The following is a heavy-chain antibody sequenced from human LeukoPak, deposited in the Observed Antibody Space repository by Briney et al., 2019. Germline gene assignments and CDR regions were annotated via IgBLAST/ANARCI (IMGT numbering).Heavy chain of an antibody. Sequence: PSETLSLTCTVSGGSISSSSYYWGWIRQPPGKGLEWIGSIYYSGSTYYNPSLKSRVTISVDTSKNQFSLKLSSVTAADTAVYYCARGHFFGSGWHNWFDPWGQGTLVTVSS. D-gene: IGHD6-19*01. CDR2: IYYSGST. CDR1: GGSISSSSYY. V-gene: IGHV4-39*07. CDR3: ARGHFFGSGWHNWFDP. J-gene: IGHJ5*02.